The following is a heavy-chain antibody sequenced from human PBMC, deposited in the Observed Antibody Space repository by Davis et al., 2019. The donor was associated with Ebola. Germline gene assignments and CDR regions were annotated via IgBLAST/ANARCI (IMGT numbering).Heavy chain of an antibody. CDR1: GYTFTSYY. Sequence: ASVKVSCKASGYTFTSYYMHWVRQAPGQGLEWMGIINPSGGSTSYAQKFQGRVTMTRDTSTSTVYMELSSLRSEDTAVYYCASQCSSTSCYYGMDVWGKGTTVTVSS. CDR3: ASQCSSTSCYYGMDV. CDR2: INPSGGST. V-gene: IGHV1-46*01. J-gene: IGHJ6*04. D-gene: IGHD2-2*01.